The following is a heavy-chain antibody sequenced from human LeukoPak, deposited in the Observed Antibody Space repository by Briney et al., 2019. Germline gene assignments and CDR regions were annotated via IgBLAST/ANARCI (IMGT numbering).Heavy chain of an antibody. Sequence: GASVKVSCKASGYTFTGYYMHWVRQAPGQGLEWMGRINPNSGGTNYAQKFQGRVTMTRDTSISTAYMELSSLRSDDTAVYYCAREYCSGGSCYNADYWGQGTLVTVSS. CDR3: AREYCSGGSCYNADY. V-gene: IGHV1-2*06. CDR1: GYTFTGYY. J-gene: IGHJ4*02. D-gene: IGHD2-15*01. CDR2: INPNSGGT.